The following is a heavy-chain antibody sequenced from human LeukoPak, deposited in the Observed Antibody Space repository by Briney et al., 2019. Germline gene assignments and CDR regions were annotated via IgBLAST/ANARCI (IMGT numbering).Heavy chain of an antibody. J-gene: IGHJ4*02. V-gene: IGHV4-34*01. Sequence: SETLSLTCAVYGGSFSGYYWSWIRQPPGKGLEWIGEINHSGSTNYNPSLKSRVTISVDTSKSQFSLKLSSVTAADTAVYYCARGGKYHRIPPRFDYWGQGTLVTVSS. CDR3: ARGGKYHRIPPRFDY. CDR1: GGSFSGYY. CDR2: INHSGST. D-gene: IGHD2-21*01.